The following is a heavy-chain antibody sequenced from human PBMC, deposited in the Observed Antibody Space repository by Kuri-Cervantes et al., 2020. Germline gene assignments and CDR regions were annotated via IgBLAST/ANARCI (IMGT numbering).Heavy chain of an antibody. Sequence: SVKVSCKASGGTFSSYAISWVRQAPGQGLEWMGGIIPIFGTADYAQKFQGRVTITADESTSTAYMELSSLRFEDTAVYYCARDTGALALRGYRPHYFDYWGQGTLGTVSS. CDR1: GGTFSSYA. CDR2: IIPIFGTA. D-gene: IGHD5-18*01. CDR3: ARDTGALALRGYRPHYFDY. V-gene: IGHV1-69*13. J-gene: IGHJ4*02.